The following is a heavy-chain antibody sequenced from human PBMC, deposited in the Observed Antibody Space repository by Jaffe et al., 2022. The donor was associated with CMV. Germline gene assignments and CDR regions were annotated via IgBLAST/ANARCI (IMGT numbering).Heavy chain of an antibody. Sequence: QVQLQESGPGLVKPSETLSLTCTVSGGSISSYYWSWIRQPPGKGLEWIGYIYYSGSTNYNPSLKSRVTISVDTSKNQFSLKLSSVTAADTAVYYCARSREYDRKDAFDIWGQGTMVTVSS. CDR2: IYYSGST. V-gene: IGHV4-59*01. J-gene: IGHJ3*02. CDR3: ARSREYDRKDAFDI. D-gene: IGHD1-1*01. CDR1: GGSISSYY.